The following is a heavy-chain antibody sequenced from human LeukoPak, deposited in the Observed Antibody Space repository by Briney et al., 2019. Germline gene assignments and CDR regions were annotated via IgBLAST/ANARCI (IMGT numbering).Heavy chain of an antibody. CDR3: ARQPTGYRSAFDI. CDR2: ISAGGTPV. V-gene: IGHV3-48*01. D-gene: IGHD3-9*01. CDR1: GFTFSSYS. Sequence: PGGSLRLSCAASGFTFSSYSMNWVRLAPGKGLEWISYISAGGTPVYYADSVEGRFTVSRDNEKNSLYLQLNSLRADDTAVYYCARQPTGYRSAFDIWGQGTMVTIS. J-gene: IGHJ3*02.